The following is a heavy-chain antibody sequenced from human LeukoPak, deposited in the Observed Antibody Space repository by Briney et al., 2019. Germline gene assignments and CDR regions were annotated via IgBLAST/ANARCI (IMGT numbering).Heavy chain of an antibody. CDR1: GGSISSGGYY. Sequence: PSETLSLTCTVSGGSISSGGYYWGWIRQPPGKGLEWIGSIYYSGSTYYNPSLKSRVTISVDTSKNQFSLKLSSVTAADTAVYYCARHSSSWYESIGDFDYWGQGTLVTVSS. V-gene: IGHV4-39*07. CDR2: IYYSGST. D-gene: IGHD6-13*01. CDR3: ARHSSSWYESIGDFDY. J-gene: IGHJ4*02.